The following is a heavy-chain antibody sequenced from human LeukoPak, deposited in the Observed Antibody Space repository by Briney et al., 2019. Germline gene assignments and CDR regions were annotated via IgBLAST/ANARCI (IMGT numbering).Heavy chain of an antibody. CDR3: ARDTATGTTSYYYYMDV. CDR1: GFTFSSYE. V-gene: IGHV3-48*03. D-gene: IGHD1-1*01. Sequence: PGGSLRLSCAASGFTFSSYEMNWVRQAPGKGLEWVSYISSSGSTIYYADSVKGRFTISRDNAKNSLYLQMNSLRSEDTAVYYCARDTATGTTSYYYYMDVWGKGTTVTVSS. J-gene: IGHJ6*03. CDR2: ISSSGSTI.